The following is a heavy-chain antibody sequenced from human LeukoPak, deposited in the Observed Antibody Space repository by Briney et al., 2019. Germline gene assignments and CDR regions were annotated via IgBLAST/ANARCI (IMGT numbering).Heavy chain of an antibody. V-gene: IGHV4-34*08. CDR2: INHSGST. Sequence: RTGGSLRLSCAASGFTFSTYAMTWVRQAPGKGLEWIGEINHSGSTNYNPSLKSRVTISVDTSKNQFSLKLSSVTAADTAVYYCAKYAITFGGFSYWGQGTLVTVSS. J-gene: IGHJ4*02. CDR3: AKYAITFGGFSY. CDR1: GFTFSTYA. D-gene: IGHD3-16*01.